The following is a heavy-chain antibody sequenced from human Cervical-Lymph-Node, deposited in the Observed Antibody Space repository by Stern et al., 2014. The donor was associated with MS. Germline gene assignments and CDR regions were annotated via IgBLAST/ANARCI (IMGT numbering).Heavy chain of an antibody. CDR2: INPSGGVT. Sequence: QVPLGQSGAEVKKPGASVQVSCTASAYTLSYFFMHWIRQAPGQGLEWMGVINPSGGVTTYAQRFQGRFTMTRDTSTSTVFMKLSSLTSEDTAVYYCASARNTAFDIWGQGTSVIVSS. CDR1: AYTLSYFF. CDR3: ASARNTAFDI. V-gene: IGHV1-46*03. J-gene: IGHJ3*02.